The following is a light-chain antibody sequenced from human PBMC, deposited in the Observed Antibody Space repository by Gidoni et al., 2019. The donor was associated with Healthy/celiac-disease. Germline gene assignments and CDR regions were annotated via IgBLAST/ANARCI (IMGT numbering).Light chain of an antibody. CDR1: QSISSY. CDR2: AAS. J-gene: IGKJ2*01. V-gene: IGKV1-39*01. Sequence: DIQLTQSPSSLSASVGDRVTITCRASQSISSYLNLYQQKPGKAPNLLIYAASRLQSGVPSRFSGSGSGTDFTLTISSLQPEDFATYYCQQSYSTPYTFGQGTKLEIK. CDR3: QQSYSTPYT.